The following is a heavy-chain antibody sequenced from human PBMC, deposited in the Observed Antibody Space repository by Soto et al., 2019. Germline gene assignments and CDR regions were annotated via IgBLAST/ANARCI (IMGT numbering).Heavy chain of an antibody. CDR2: IHEDKNAK. J-gene: IGHJ4*02. Sequence: EVRVVVCGGGFAACGGSLRLFCGACGFTYCSCDVACVRRSPGKGLEWVANIHEDKNAKDYVDCVRGRFTISRDNAKNSLYLQMNSLRDEDTAVYYCATHDGPAAAGLVLDFWGQGALVIVSS. CDR3: ATHDGPAAAGLVLDF. V-gene: IGHV3-7*02. CDR1: GFTYCSCD. D-gene: IGHD6-25*01.